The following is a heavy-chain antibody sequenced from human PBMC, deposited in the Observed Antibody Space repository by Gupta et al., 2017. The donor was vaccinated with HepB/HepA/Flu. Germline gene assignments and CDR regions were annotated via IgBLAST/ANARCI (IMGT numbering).Heavy chain of an antibody. D-gene: IGHD3-10*02. CDR2: INQDGNNK. J-gene: IGHJ5*02. Sequence: EVQLVESGGGLVQPGESLRLSCAASGFTFSTYWMPWVRQAPGKGLEWVANINQDGNNKYYGDSVKGRFSITRDNAENSLFLQMNNLRAEDTALYDCARVRADDKNYVADWFDPWGHGTLVTVSS. CDR1: GFTFSTYW. V-gene: IGHV3-7*01. CDR3: ARVRADDKNYVADWFDP.